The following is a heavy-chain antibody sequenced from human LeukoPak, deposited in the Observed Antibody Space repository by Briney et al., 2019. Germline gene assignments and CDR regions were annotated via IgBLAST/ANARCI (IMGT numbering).Heavy chain of an antibody. Sequence: GASVKVSCKASGYTFTGYYMHWVRQAPGQGLEWMGWINPNSGGTNYAQKFQGRVTMTRDTSISTAYMEPSRLRSDDTAVYYCARDIVVVPAATLANWGQGTLVTVSS. J-gene: IGHJ4*02. V-gene: IGHV1-2*02. D-gene: IGHD2-2*01. CDR2: INPNSGGT. CDR1: GYTFTGYY. CDR3: ARDIVVVPAATLAN.